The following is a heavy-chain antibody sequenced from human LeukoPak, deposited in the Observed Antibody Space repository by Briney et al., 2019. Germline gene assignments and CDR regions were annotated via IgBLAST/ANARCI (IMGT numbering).Heavy chain of an antibody. CDR2: ISYDGSNK. CDR3: ATIPGDFDY. V-gene: IGHV3-30-3*01. J-gene: IGHJ4*02. D-gene: IGHD7-27*01. Sequence: SGGSLRLSCAASGFTFSSYAMHWVRQAPGKGLEWVAVISYDGSNKYYADSVKGRFTISRDNSKNTLYLQMNSLRAEDTAVYYCATIPGDFDYWGQGTLVTVSS. CDR1: GFTFSSYA.